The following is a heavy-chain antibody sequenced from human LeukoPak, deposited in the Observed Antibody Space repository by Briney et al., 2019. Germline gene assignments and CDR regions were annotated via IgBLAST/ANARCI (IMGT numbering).Heavy chain of an antibody. Sequence: SETLSLTCTVSGGSISSYYWSWIRQPPGKGLEWNGYIYYSGSTNYNPSLKSRVTISVDTSKNQFSLKLSSVTAADTAVYYCARLPYDSREGGEGDLDYWGQGTLVTVSS. J-gene: IGHJ4*02. CDR3: ARLPYDSREGGEGDLDY. V-gene: IGHV4-59*08. CDR1: GGSISSYY. D-gene: IGHD3-22*01. CDR2: IYYSGST.